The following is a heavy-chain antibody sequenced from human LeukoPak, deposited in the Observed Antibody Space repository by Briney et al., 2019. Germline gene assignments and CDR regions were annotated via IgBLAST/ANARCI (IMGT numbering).Heavy chain of an antibody. CDR2: IKQDGSEK. Sequence: VGSLRLSRAASGFTLCSYRMSSVPQAPARGLESVANIKQDGSEKYYVDTVKGRFTISRDNAKNSLYLQMNSLRAEDTAVYYCAKEIRNSRDGYSLWGQGTLVTVS. CDR3: AKEIRNSRDGYSL. V-gene: IGHV3-7*01. CDR1: GFTLCSYR. J-gene: IGHJ4*02. D-gene: IGHD5-24*01.